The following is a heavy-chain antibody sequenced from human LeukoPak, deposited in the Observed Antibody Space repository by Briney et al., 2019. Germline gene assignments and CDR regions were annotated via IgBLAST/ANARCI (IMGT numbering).Heavy chain of an antibody. V-gene: IGHV1-46*01. D-gene: IGHD6-13*01. CDR3: ARDMTAGTKFDY. CDR1: GYTFTSYY. Sequence: ASVKVSCKASGYTFTSYYMHWVRQAPGQGLEWMGIINPNGGSTSYAQKFQGRVTMTRDTSTSTVYMELSSLRSEDTAVYYCARDMTAGTKFDYWGQGTLVTVSS. CDR2: INPNGGST. J-gene: IGHJ4*02.